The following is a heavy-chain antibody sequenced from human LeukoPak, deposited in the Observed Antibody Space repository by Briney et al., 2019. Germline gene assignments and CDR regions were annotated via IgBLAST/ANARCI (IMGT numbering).Heavy chain of an antibody. J-gene: IGHJ6*04. V-gene: IGHV3-48*01. CDR1: GLTFSSYS. Sequence: GGSLRLSCAASGLTFSSYSMNWVRQAPGKGLEWVSYISSSSSTIYYADSVKGRFTISRDNTKNSLYLQMNSLRAEDTAVYYCARRSSSWAGDVWGKGTTVTVSS. D-gene: IGHD6-13*01. CDR2: ISSSSSTI. CDR3: ARRSSSWAGDV.